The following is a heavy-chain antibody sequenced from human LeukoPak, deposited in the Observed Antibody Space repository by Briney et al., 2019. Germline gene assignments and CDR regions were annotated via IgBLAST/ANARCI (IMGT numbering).Heavy chain of an antibody. V-gene: IGHV5-51*01. CDR1: GYSFTSYW. J-gene: IGHJ4*02. CDR3: ASNYDSSGYAFDY. D-gene: IGHD3-22*01. Sequence: GESLQISCKGSGYSFTSYWIGWVRQMPGKGLEWMGIIYPGDSDTRYSPSFQGQVTISADKSISTAYLQWSSLKASDTAMYYCASNYDSSGYAFDYWGQGTLVTVSS. CDR2: IYPGDSDT.